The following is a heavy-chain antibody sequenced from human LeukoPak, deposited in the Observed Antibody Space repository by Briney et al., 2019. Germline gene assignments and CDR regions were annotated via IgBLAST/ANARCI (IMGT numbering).Heavy chain of an antibody. J-gene: IGHJ6*02. V-gene: IGHV3-30*01. CDR3: ARVVRGVSYYYGMDV. Sequence: GGSLRLSCAASGFTFSSYAMHWVCQAPGKGLEWVAVISYDGSNKYYADSVKGRFTISRDNSKNTLYLQMNSLRAEDTAVYYCARVVRGVSYYYGMDVWGQGTTVTVSS. CDR1: GFTFSSYA. D-gene: IGHD3-10*01. CDR2: ISYDGSNK.